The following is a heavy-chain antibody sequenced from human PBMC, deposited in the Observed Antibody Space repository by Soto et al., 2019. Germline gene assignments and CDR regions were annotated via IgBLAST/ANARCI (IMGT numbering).Heavy chain of an antibody. D-gene: IGHD1-20*01. CDR1: GFTFSSYA. CDR3: AKGTDNWNDPSGNYFYYTMDV. CDR2: ISYDGSKK. Sequence: QVQLVESGGGVVQPGRSLRLSCAASGFTFSSYAMHWVRQAPGKGLEWVAVISYDGSKKYYANSVRGRFTISRDDSKNTLLLQLNSLRSEDTAVYYCAKGTDNWNDPSGNYFYYTMDVWGQGTAVTVSS. J-gene: IGHJ6*02. V-gene: IGHV3-30*18.